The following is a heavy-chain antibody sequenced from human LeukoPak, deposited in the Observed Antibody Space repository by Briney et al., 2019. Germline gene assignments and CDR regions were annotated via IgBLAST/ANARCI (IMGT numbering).Heavy chain of an antibody. D-gene: IGHD3-16*01. CDR3: ARPGRGIGAFDI. J-gene: IGHJ3*02. V-gene: IGHV4-39*01. Sequence: SETLSLTCTVSGGSISSSSYYWGWIRQPPGKGLEWIGTIYYSGSTYYNPSLKSRVTISVDTSKNQFSLKLSSVTAADTDVYYCARPGRGIGAFDIWGQGTMVTVSS. CDR1: GGSISSSSYY. CDR2: IYYSGST.